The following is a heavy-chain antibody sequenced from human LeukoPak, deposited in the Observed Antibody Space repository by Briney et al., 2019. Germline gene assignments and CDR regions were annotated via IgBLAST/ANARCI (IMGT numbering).Heavy chain of an antibody. Sequence: SETLSLTCTVSGGSISSYYWSWIRQPAGKGLEWIGRIYTSGSTNYNPSLKSRVTMSVDTSKNQFSLKLSSVTAADTAVYYCARHPPSILGGLRLGELSPWGQGTLVTVSS. V-gene: IGHV4-4*07. CDR3: ARHPPSILGGLRLGELSP. J-gene: IGHJ4*02. CDR1: GGSISSYY. CDR2: IYTSGST. D-gene: IGHD3-16*02.